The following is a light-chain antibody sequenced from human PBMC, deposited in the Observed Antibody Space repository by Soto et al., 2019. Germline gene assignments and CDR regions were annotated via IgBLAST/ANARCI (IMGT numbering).Light chain of an antibody. V-gene: IGLV1-47*01. CDR1: SSNIGSNY. J-gene: IGLJ1*01. Sequence: QSVLTQPPSASGTPGQRVTISCSGSSSNIGSNYVYWYQQLPGTAPKLLIYRNNQRPSGVPDRFSGSKSGTSASLAISGLRSEDEADYYCAAWDDSLSGHFGTGTKVNVL. CDR3: AAWDDSLSGH. CDR2: RNN.